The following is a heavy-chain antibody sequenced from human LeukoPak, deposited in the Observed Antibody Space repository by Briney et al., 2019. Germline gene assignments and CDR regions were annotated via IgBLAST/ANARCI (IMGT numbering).Heavy chain of an antibody. D-gene: IGHD4-17*01. J-gene: IGHJ4*02. CDR1: GFTFSDHY. CDR2: ISSSGSSM. Sequence: PGGSLRLSCAASGFTFSDHYMTWIRQAPGKGLEWVSYISSSGSSMYYADSVKGRFTISRDNAKKSLYLQMNSLRGEDTALYYCARAYGDYGSTGFDYWGQGTLVSVTS. V-gene: IGHV3-11*01. CDR3: ARAYGDYGSTGFDY.